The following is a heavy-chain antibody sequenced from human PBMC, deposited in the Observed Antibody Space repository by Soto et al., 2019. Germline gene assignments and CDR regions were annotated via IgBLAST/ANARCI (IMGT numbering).Heavy chain of an antibody. CDR2: ISYDGSNK. V-gene: IGHV3-30*18. CDR1: GFTFSSYG. D-gene: IGHD6-13*01. J-gene: IGHJ4*02. CDR3: AKGTAAGSGGFDY. Sequence: LGLSCAASGFTFSSYGMHWVRQAPGKGLEWVAVISYDGSNKYYADSVKGRFTISRDNSKNTLYLQMNSLRAEDTAVYYCAKGTAAGSGGFDYWGQGTLVTVSS.